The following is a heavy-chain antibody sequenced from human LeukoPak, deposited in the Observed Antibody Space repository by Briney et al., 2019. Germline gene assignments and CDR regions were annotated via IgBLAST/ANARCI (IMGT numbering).Heavy chain of an antibody. Sequence: GGSLRLSCAASGFTFSSYAMYWVRQAPGKGLEYVSSISSNGGSTYYANSVKGRFTISRDNSKNTLSFQMGSLRPADMAVYYCARVRGSYFFDFWGQGTLVTVSS. D-gene: IGHD1-26*01. CDR1: GFTFSSYA. V-gene: IGHV3-64*01. J-gene: IGHJ4*02. CDR3: ARVRGSYFFDF. CDR2: ISSNGGST.